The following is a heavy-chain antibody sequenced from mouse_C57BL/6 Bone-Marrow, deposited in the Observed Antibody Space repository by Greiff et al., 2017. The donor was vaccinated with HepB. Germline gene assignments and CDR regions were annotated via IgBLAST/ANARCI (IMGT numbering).Heavy chain of an antibody. V-gene: IGHV1-50*01. CDR2: IDPSDSYT. D-gene: IGHD1-1*02. J-gene: IGHJ2*01. CDR1: GYTFTSYW. CDR3: ARGGGTLDY. Sequence: QVQLQQPGAELVKPGASVKLSCKASGYTFTSYWMQWVKQRPGQGLEWIGEIDPSDSYTNYNQKFKGKATLTVDTYSSTAYMQLSSLTSEDSAVYYCARGGGTLDYWGQGTTLTVSS.